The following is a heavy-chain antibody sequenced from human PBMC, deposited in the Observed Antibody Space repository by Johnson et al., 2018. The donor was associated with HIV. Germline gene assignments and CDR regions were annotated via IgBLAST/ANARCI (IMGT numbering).Heavy chain of an antibody. J-gene: IGHJ6*02. Sequence: EVQLVESGGGVVRPGGSLRLSCVASGFTFDDYGMTWVRQAPGKGLEWVGRIRSKVNTYATAYAASVKGRFIISRDDSKNTAYLQMNSLKTEDTAVYYCPRPVWGQGTTVTVSS. CDR1: GFTFDDYG. CDR3: PRPV. V-gene: IGHV3-73*01. CDR2: IRSKVNTYAT.